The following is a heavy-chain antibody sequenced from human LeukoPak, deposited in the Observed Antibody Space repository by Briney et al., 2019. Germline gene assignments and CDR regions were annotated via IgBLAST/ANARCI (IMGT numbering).Heavy chain of an antibody. V-gene: IGHV4-34*01. J-gene: IGHJ3*02. CDR3: ARRLRLKNPGGDAFDI. CDR1: GGSFSGYY. CDR2: INHSGST. D-gene: IGHD2/OR15-2a*01. Sequence: SETLSLTCAVYGGSFSGYYWSWIRQPPGKGLEWIGEINHSGSTKYNPSLQSRVTMSIATSKTQFSLKLDSVTAADTAVYYCARRLRLKNPGGDAFDIWGQGTVVTVSS.